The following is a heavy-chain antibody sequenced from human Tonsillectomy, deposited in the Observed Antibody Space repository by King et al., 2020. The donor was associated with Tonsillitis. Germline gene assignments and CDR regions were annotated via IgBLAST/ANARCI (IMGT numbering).Heavy chain of an antibody. Sequence: EVQLVESGGGLVQPGGSLRLSCAASGFTFSSYLMSWVRQAPGKGLEWVANIKQDGSEKYYVDSVKGRFTISRDNAKNSLYLQMNSLRAEDTAVYYCASTDSSGYRGDYWGQGTLVTVSS. J-gene: IGHJ4*02. CDR2: IKQDGSEK. D-gene: IGHD3-22*01. V-gene: IGHV3-7*03. CDR3: ASTDSSGYRGDY. CDR1: GFTFSSYL.